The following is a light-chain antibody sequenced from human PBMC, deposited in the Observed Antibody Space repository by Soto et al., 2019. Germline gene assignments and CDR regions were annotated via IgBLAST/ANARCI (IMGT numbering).Light chain of an antibody. Sequence: QSVLTQPASVSGSPGQSITISCTGTSRDVGGYNYVSWYQQHPCKAPKLMIYDVSNRPSGVSNRFSGSKSGNTASLSISGLQAEYEADYYGSSYTSSSIVVFGGGTKVTVL. CDR3: SSYTSSSIVV. V-gene: IGLV2-14*01. CDR1: SRDVGGYNY. J-gene: IGLJ2*01. CDR2: DVS.